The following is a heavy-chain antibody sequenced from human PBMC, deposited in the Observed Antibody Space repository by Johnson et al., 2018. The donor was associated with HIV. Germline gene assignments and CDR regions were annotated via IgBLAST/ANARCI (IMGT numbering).Heavy chain of an antibody. J-gene: IGHJ3*02. Sequence: VQLLESGGGVVQPGRSLRLSCAASGFTFSSYAMHWVRQAPGKGLEWVAFIRYDGSNKYYADSVKGRFTISRDNSKNTLYLQMNSLRAEDTAVYYCARGYSGYDDAFDIWGQGTMVTVSS. CDR2: IRYDGSNK. V-gene: IGHV3-33*08. D-gene: IGHD5-12*01. CDR3: ARGYSGYDDAFDI. CDR1: GFTFSSYA.